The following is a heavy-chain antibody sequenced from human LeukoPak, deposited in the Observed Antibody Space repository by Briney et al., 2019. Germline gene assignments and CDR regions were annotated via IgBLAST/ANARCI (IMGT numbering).Heavy chain of an antibody. V-gene: IGHV4-59*08. Sequence: SETLSLTCSVSGGSISSLYWSWIRQPPGEGLEWIGYIYYTGSTNYNPSLKSRVTMFVDMSKNQFSLRLSSVTAADTAVYYCARHRAYSSSSPFDYWGQGTLVTVSS. D-gene: IGHD6-6*01. CDR3: ARHRAYSSSSPFDY. J-gene: IGHJ4*02. CDR2: IYYTGST. CDR1: GGSISSLY.